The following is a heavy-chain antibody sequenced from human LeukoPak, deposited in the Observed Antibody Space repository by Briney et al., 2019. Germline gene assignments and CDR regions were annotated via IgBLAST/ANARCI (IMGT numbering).Heavy chain of an antibody. Sequence: GGSLTLSCAASGFTFSSNAMSWVRQAPGKGLEWVSAISGSGGSTYYADSVKGRFTISRDNSKNTLFLQMTSLRAEDTAIYYCAKDRWELLSSGNHFDYWGQGALVTVSS. CDR3: AKDRWELLSSGNHFDY. J-gene: IGHJ4*02. D-gene: IGHD1-26*01. CDR2: ISGSGGST. V-gene: IGHV3-23*01. CDR1: GFTFSSNA.